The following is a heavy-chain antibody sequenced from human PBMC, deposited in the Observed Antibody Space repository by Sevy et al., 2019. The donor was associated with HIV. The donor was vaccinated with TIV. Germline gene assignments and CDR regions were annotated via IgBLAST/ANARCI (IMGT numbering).Heavy chain of an antibody. CDR1: GFTFSSYE. Sequence: GGSLRLSCAASGFTFSSYEMNWVRQAPGKGLEWVANIKQDGSEKYYVDSVKGRFTISRDNAKNSLYLQMNSLRAEDTAVYYCAREFYYDSSGYYYAPGWYYYYGMDVWGQGTTVTVSS. CDR3: AREFYYDSSGYYYAPGWYYYYGMDV. CDR2: IKQDGSEK. J-gene: IGHJ6*02. D-gene: IGHD3-22*01. V-gene: IGHV3-7*01.